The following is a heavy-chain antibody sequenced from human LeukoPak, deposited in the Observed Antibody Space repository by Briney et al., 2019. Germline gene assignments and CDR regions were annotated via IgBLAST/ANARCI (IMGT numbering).Heavy chain of an antibody. Sequence: SETLSLTCTVSGGSISSYYWSWIRQPPGKGLEWIGYIYYSGSTNYNPSLKSRVTISVDTSKNQFSLKLSSVTAADTAVYYCARASIAAAGSALDWFDPWGQGTLVTVSS. CDR2: IYYSGST. CDR3: ARASIAAAGSALDWFDP. J-gene: IGHJ5*02. V-gene: IGHV4-59*01. D-gene: IGHD6-13*01. CDR1: GGSISSYY.